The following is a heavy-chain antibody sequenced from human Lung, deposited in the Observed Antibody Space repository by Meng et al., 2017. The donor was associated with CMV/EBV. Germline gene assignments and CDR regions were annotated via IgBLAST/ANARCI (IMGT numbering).Heavy chain of an antibody. Sequence: GESLKISCAASGFTFNTYAMTWVRQAPGRGLESVSIISGNGGVTYYADSVKGRFTISRDNSKNTVYLQMNSLRAEDTAVYYCAKDLRDIVVLVDARVHWGQGTLVXVSS. CDR3: AKDLRDIVVLVDARVH. CDR2: ISGNGGVT. D-gene: IGHD2-15*01. CDR1: GFTFNTYA. J-gene: IGHJ1*01. V-gene: IGHV3-23*01.